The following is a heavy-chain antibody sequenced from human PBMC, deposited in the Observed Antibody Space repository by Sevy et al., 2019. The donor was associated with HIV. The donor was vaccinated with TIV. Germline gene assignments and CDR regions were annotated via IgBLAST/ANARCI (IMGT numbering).Heavy chain of an antibody. J-gene: IGHJ6*02. Sequence: ASVKVSCKASGYTFTGYYMHWVRQAPGQGLEWMGRINPNSGGTNYAQKFQGRVTMTRDTSISTAYMELSRLISDDTAVYYCAIDHSVNLEGLRYFDWLPHGMDVWGQGTTVTVSS. D-gene: IGHD3-9*01. CDR2: INPNSGGT. V-gene: IGHV1-2*06. CDR1: GYTFTGYY. CDR3: AIDHSVNLEGLRYFDWLPHGMDV.